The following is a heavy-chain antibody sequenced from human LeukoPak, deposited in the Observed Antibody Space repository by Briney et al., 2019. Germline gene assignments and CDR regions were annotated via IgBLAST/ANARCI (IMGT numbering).Heavy chain of an antibody. CDR1: GFSLSTSGMC. CDR3: ARGPIAAAGSAD. D-gene: IGHD6-13*01. J-gene: IGHJ4*02. V-gene: IGHV2-70*11. Sequence: SGPALVKPTQTLTLTCTFSGFSLSTSGMCVSWIRQPPGKALEWLARVGWDGDKYYSTSLKTRLTISKDPSKNQVVLTMTNMDPVDTATYYCARGPIAAAGSADWGQGTLVTVSS. CDR2: VGWDGDK.